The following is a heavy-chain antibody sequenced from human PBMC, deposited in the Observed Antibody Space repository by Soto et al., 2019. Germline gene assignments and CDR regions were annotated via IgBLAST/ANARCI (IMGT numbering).Heavy chain of an antibody. J-gene: IGHJ4*02. Sequence: DVQLLQSGGGLVQPGGSLRVSCAASGFSVSSYSMTWVRQAPGKGLEYVSGISVGGDRKFYADPVKGRFTVSRDNSKNILYLQMDSLRVDDTDIYYCSRWDGYGDYWGQGTLVTVSS. CDR1: GFSVSSYS. V-gene: IGHV3-23*01. CDR3: SRWDGYGDY. CDR2: ISVGGDRK. D-gene: IGHD3-16*01.